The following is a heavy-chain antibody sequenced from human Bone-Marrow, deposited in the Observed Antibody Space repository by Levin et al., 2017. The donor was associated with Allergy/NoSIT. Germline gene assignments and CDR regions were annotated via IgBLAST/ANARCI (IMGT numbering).Heavy chain of an antibody. Sequence: ASVKVSCKASGYTFTSYDINWVRQATGQGLEWMGWMNPNSGNTGYAQKFQGRVTMTRNTSISTAYMELSSLRSEDTAVYYCARVYYDFWSGYYPYYYYYGMDVWGQGTTVTVSS. V-gene: IGHV1-8*01. CDR3: ARVYYDFWSGYYPYYYYYGMDV. CDR2: MNPNSGNT. CDR1: GYTFTSYD. J-gene: IGHJ6*02. D-gene: IGHD3-3*01.